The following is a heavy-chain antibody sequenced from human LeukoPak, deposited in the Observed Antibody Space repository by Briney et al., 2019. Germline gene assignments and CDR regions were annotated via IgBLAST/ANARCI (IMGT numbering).Heavy chain of an antibody. CDR3: AREALSGVVVPAALDY. CDR1: GFTFSDYE. V-gene: IGHV3-48*03. CDR2: ISSASNTI. D-gene: IGHD2-2*01. J-gene: IGHJ4*02. Sequence: GGSLRLSCAASGFTFSDYEMSWVRQAPGKGLEWVSYISSASNTIHYADSVRGRFTIPRDNAKKSLYLQMSSLRTDDTAIYYCAREALSGVVVPAALDYWGQGTLVTVSS.